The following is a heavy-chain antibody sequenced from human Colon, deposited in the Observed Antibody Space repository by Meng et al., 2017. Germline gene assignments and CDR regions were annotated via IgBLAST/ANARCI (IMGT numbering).Heavy chain of an antibody. CDR3: ARDTLYGTDY. CDR2: MSDSGTT. J-gene: IGHJ4*02. Sequence: QVHLHESGPGLVRPSDELSLVCTVSGGSIKIGGYHWSWVRQHLGKVLEYIGFMSDSGTTDYNPSLRSRVSISEIGSSKNQFSLTLRSLTAADTATYFCARDTLYGTDYWGQGVLVTVSS. CDR1: GGSIKIGGYH. D-gene: IGHD4-17*01. V-gene: IGHV4-31*03.